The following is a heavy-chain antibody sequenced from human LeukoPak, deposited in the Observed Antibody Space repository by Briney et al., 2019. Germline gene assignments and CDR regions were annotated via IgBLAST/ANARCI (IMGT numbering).Heavy chain of an antibody. V-gene: IGHV4-39*01. Sequence: PSETLSLTCTVSGGSISSSSYYWGWIRQPPGKGLEWIGSIYYSGSTYYNPSLKSRVTISVDTSKNQFSLKLSSVTAADAAVYYCARGKEYQLMGGYGMDVWGQGTTVTVSS. CDR3: ARGKEYQLMGGYGMDV. CDR2: IYYSGST. D-gene: IGHD2-2*01. J-gene: IGHJ6*02. CDR1: GGSISSSSYY.